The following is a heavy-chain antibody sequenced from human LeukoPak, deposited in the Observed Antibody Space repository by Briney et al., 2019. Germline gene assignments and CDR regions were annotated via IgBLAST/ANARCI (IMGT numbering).Heavy chain of an antibody. V-gene: IGHV1-2*02. J-gene: IGHJ5*02. CDR3: AISGIYICCSSTSCYGHWFDP. CDR1: GYTFTGYY. D-gene: IGHD2-2*01. Sequence: ASVKVSCKASGYTFTGYYMHWVRQAPGQGLEWMGWINPNSGGTNYAQKFQGRVTMTRDTSISTAYMELSRLRSDDTAVYYCAISGIYICCSSTSCYGHWFDPWGQGTLVTVSS. CDR2: INPNSGGT.